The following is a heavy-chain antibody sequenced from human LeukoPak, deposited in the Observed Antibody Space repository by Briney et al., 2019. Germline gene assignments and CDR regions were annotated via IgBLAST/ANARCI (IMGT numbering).Heavy chain of an antibody. V-gene: IGHV1-69*13. Sequence: SVKVSCKASGGTFNSYAISWVRQAPGQGLEWMGGIIPIFGTTNYARKFRGRVTLTADQSTRTAYMELSSLRSEDTAVYYCARGNDSRDPPHFDYWGQGTLVTVSS. CDR1: GGTFNSYA. CDR2: IIPIFGTT. CDR3: ARGNDSRDPPHFDY. D-gene: IGHD3-16*01. J-gene: IGHJ4*02.